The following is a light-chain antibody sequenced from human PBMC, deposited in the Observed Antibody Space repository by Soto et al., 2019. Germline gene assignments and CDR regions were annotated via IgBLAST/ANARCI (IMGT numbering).Light chain of an antibody. CDR1: QSVSTY. CDR3: QQYQNLWT. V-gene: IGKV3-11*01. J-gene: IGKJ1*01. CDR2: DAS. Sequence: EIVLTQAPATLSLTPGEGASLSCRASQSVSTYLAWYQQKPGQAPRLLIYDASKRATGIPARFSGSGSGTEFTLTIGSLQSEDSAVYYCQQYQNLWTFGQGTKVDIK.